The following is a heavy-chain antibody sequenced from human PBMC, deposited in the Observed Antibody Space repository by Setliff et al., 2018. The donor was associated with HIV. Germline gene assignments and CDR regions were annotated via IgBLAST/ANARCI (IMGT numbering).Heavy chain of an antibody. J-gene: IGHJ6*03. CDR1: GYTLSSND. CDR3: ARARRDSYDRGRRNHYYIDV. Sequence: ASVKVSCKASGYTLSSNDINWVRQATGQGLEWMGWMNPNSGNTGYAQKFQGRVTMTRDTSISTAYMELNNLKFEDTAVYYCARARRDSYDRGRRNHYYIDVWGKGTTVTVSS. D-gene: IGHD3-22*01. V-gene: IGHV1-8*01. CDR2: MNPNSGNT.